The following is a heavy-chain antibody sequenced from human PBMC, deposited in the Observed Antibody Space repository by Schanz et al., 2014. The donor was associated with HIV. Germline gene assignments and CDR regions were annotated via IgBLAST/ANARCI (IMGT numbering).Heavy chain of an antibody. Sequence: QVQLVQSGAEVKKPGASVKVSCKASGYTFTGYYLHWIRQAPGQGLEWMGWFNPNSGGRIYPQKFEGRVTMTRDTSISTAYMELSRLRSDDTAVYYCAYSSGFYQYSYGMDVWGQGTTVTVSS. V-gene: IGHV1-2*02. CDR3: AYSSGFYQYSYGMDV. J-gene: IGHJ6*02. CDR2: FNPNSGGR. D-gene: IGHD3-22*01. CDR1: GYTFTGYY.